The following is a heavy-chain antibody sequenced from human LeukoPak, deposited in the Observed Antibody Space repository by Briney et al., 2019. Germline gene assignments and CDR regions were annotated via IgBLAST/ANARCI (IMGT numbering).Heavy chain of an antibody. CDR3: ARRNGVGATTHFDY. V-gene: IGHV4-34*01. J-gene: IGHJ4*02. CDR1: GGSFSGYY. D-gene: IGHD1-26*01. Sequence: SETLSLTCAVYGGSFSGYYWSWIRQPPGKGLEWIGEINHSGSTNYNPSLKSRVTISVDKSKNQFSLKLSSVTAADTAVYYCARRNGVGATTHFDYWGQGTLVTVSS. CDR2: INHSGST.